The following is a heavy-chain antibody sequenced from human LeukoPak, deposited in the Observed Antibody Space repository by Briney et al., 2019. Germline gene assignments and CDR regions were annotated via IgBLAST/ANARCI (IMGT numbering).Heavy chain of an antibody. CDR2: INWSGGST. D-gene: IGHD4-17*01. V-gene: IGHV3-20*04. Sequence: GGSLRLSCAASGFTFSSYSMNWVRQAPGKGLEWVSGINWSGGSTGYADSVRGRFAISRDNAKNSLYLQMNSLRAEDTALYYCARPRLRDYYFDYWGQGTLVTVSS. J-gene: IGHJ4*02. CDR1: GFTFSSYS. CDR3: ARPRLRDYYFDY.